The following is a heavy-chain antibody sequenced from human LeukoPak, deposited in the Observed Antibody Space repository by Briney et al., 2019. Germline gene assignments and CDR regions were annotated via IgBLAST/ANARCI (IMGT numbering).Heavy chain of an antibody. Sequence: SQTLSLTCTDSGGSISSGGYYWSWIRQYPGKGLEWIGYIHYSGSTYYNPSLSSRVTISVDRSTNHFSLKVSSVTAADTAVYYCARDAIDSNYFDFWGQGTLVTVSS. CDR3: ARDAIDSNYFDF. J-gene: IGHJ4*02. V-gene: IGHV4-31*03. CDR1: GGSISSGGYY. CDR2: IHYSGST. D-gene: IGHD4-11*01.